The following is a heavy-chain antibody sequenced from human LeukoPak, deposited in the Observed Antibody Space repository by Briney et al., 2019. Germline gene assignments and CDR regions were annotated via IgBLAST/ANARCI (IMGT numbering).Heavy chain of an antibody. D-gene: IGHD5-12*01. Sequence: QPGGSLRLSCEASGFFFGGHAMHWLRQAPGKGLEWVANINQGGSVKYYVDSVKGRFTISRDDAESSLYVQMNSLRDEDTAVYYCARFGYSGWNLEYWGQGTLVTVSS. V-gene: IGHV3-7*01. J-gene: IGHJ4*02. CDR3: ARFGYSGWNLEY. CDR2: INQGGSVK. CDR1: GFFFGGHA.